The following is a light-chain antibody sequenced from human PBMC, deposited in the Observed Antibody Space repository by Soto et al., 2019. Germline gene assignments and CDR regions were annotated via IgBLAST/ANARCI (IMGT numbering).Light chain of an antibody. CDR1: KLGDKY. J-gene: IGLJ2*01. V-gene: IGLV3-1*01. CDR2: QDS. CDR3: QAWDRSTVV. Sequence: SSELTQPPSVSVSPGQTASITCSGDKLGDKYVCGYQQKPGQSPVGVMYQDSKRPSGIPERFSGSNSGNTATLTISGTQAMDEADYYCQAWDRSTVVLGRGTKVTVL.